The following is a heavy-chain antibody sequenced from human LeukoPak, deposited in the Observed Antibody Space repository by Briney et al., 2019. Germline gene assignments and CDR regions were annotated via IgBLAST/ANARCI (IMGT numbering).Heavy chain of an antibody. D-gene: IGHD3-22*01. V-gene: IGHV3-7*01. CDR3: ARESGEYYYDSSGYLDY. CDR1: GFTFSSYW. J-gene: IGHJ4*02. Sequence: TGGSLRLSCAASGFTFSSYWMSWVRQAPGKGLEWVANIKQDGSEKYYVDSVKGRFTISRDNAKNSLYLQMNSLRAEDTAAYYCARESGEYYYDSSGYLDYWGQGTLVTVSS. CDR2: IKQDGSEK.